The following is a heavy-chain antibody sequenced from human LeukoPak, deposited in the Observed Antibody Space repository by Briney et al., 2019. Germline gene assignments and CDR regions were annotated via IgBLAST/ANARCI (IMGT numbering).Heavy chain of an antibody. CDR3: ARLPSTRTLDFDH. J-gene: IGHJ4*02. CDR2: IYYSGST. CDR1: GGSINSYY. D-gene: IGHD5/OR15-5a*01. Sequence: ADTLSLTCTVSGGSINSYYWSWIRQPPGKGLEWIGSIYYSGSTDYNPSLKSRATISVDTSKNQFSVKLSSVTAADTAVYYCARLPSTRTLDFDHWGQGTLVTVSS. V-gene: IGHV4-59*08.